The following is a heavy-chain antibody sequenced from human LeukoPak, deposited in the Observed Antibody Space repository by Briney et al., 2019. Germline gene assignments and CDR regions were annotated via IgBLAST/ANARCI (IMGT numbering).Heavy chain of an antibody. CDR1: GFTFSSYA. D-gene: IGHD3-22*01. CDR3: AVISSGYYYPRY. J-gene: IGHJ4*02. V-gene: IGHV3-23*01. CDR2: ISGSGGST. Sequence: GGSLRLSCAASGFTFSSYAMSWVRQAPGKGLEWVSAISGSGGSTYYADSVKGRFTISRDNSKNTLYLQMNSLRAEDTAVYYCAVISSGYYYPRYWGQGTLVTVSS.